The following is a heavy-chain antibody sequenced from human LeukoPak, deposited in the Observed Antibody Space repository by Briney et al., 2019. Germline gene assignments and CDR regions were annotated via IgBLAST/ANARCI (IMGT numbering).Heavy chain of an antibody. V-gene: IGHV3-9*01. CDR3: AKDMGDGYDSSGYYYVAFDI. CDR2: ISWNSGSI. D-gene: IGHD3-22*01. Sequence: PGGSLRLSCAASGFTFDDYAMHWVRQAPGKGLEWVSGISWNSGSIGYAGSVKGRFTISRDNAKNSLYLQMNSLRAEDTALYYCAKDMGDGYDSSGYYYVAFDIWGQGTMVTVSS. J-gene: IGHJ3*02. CDR1: GFTFDDYA.